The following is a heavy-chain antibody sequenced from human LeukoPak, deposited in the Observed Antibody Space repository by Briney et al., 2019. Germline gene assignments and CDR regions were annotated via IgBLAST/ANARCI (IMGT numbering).Heavy chain of an antibody. Sequence: GGSLRLSCAASGFTFSSNGMHWVRQAPGKGLERVAVISYDGSNKYYADSVKGRFTISRDNSKNTLYLQMNSLRAEDTAVYYCAKDVRFMVRGAHFYGMDVWGKGTTVTVSS. CDR3: AKDVRFMVRGAHFYGMDV. J-gene: IGHJ6*04. V-gene: IGHV3-30*18. D-gene: IGHD3-10*01. CDR2: ISYDGSNK. CDR1: GFTFSSNG.